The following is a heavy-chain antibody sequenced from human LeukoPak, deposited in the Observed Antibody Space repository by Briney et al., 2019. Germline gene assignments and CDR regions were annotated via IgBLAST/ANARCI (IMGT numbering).Heavy chain of an antibody. CDR3: AKDRHYYDSSGYYYWNFDL. V-gene: IGHV3-23*01. CDR1: GFTFSSYA. Sequence: GGSLRLSCAASGFTFSSYAMSWVRQAPGKGLERVSAISGSGGSTYYADSVKGRFTISRDNSKNTLYLQMNSLRAEDTAVYYCAKDRHYYDSSGYYYWNFDLWGRGTLVTVSS. CDR2: ISGSGGST. J-gene: IGHJ2*01. D-gene: IGHD3-22*01.